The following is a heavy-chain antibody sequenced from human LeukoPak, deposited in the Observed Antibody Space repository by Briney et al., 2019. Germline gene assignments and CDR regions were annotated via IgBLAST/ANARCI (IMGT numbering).Heavy chain of an antibody. Sequence: LAGGSLRLSCAASGFTVSSNYMSWVRQAPGKGLEWVSVIYSGGSTYYVDSVKGRFTISRDNSKNTLYLQMNSLRAEDTAVYYCARGPRSDYWGQGTLVTVSS. V-gene: IGHV3-53*01. CDR3: ARGPRSDY. J-gene: IGHJ4*02. CDR2: IYSGGST. CDR1: GFTVSSNY.